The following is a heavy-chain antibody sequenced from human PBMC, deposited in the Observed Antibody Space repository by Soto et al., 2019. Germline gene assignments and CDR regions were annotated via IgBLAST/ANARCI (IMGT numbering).Heavy chain of an antibody. CDR1: GFALTYYN. V-gene: IGHV3-48*01. Sequence: EVQLVESGGGLVQPGGSLRLSCAASGFALTYYNMKWVRQAPGKGLEWISDLSSSSGATYYADSVKGRFTISRDTAKNSLYLQMSSLRADDTAIYYCVGDSAYSFDYWGQGTLVTVSS. CDR2: LSSSSGAT. J-gene: IGHJ4*02. D-gene: IGHD2-21*01. CDR3: VGDSAYSFDY.